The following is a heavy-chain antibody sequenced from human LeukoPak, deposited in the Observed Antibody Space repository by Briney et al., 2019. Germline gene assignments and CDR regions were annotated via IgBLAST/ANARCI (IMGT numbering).Heavy chain of an antibody. V-gene: IGHV1-2*02. CDR1: GYTFTGYY. D-gene: IGHD5-18*01. CDR2: INPNSGGT. Sequence: ASVKVSCKASGYTFTGYYMHWVRQAPGQGLEWMGWINPNSGGTNYAQKFQGRVTMTRDTSISTAYMELSRLRSDDTAVYYCARDGYSYGHWFDPWGQGTLVTVSS. CDR3: ARDGYSYGHWFDP. J-gene: IGHJ5*02.